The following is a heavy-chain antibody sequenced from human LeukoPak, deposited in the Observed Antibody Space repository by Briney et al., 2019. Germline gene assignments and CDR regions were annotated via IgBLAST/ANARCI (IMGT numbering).Heavy chain of an antibody. Sequence: GRSLRLSCTASGFTFDDYAMHWVRHAPGKGLEWVSGISWNNNNMDYADSVKGRFTISRDNAKNSLYLQMNSLRTEDTAFYFCAKDIGCSGGTCYFPNYFDYWGQGTLVTVSS. CDR1: GFTFDDYA. J-gene: IGHJ4*02. D-gene: IGHD2-15*01. V-gene: IGHV3-9*01. CDR3: AKDIGCSGGTCYFPNYFDY. CDR2: ISWNNNNM.